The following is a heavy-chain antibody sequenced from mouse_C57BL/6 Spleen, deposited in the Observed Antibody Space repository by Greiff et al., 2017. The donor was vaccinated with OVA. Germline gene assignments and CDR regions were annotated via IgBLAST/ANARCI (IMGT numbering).Heavy chain of an antibody. CDR1: GYAFSSYW. CDR3: AISGITTGVAPDY. CDR2: IYPGDGDT. D-gene: IGHD1-1*01. J-gene: IGHJ2*01. Sequence: VKVVESGAELVKPGASVKISCKASGYAFSSYWMNWVKQRPGKGLEWIGQIYPGDGDTNYNGKFKGKATLTADKSSSTAYMQLSSLTSEDSAVYVCAISGITTGVAPDYWGQGTTLTVSS. V-gene: IGHV1-80*01.